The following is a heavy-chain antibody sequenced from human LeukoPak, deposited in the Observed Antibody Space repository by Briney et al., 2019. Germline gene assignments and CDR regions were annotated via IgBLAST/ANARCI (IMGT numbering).Heavy chain of an antibody. CDR3: AKGGVYSDYYFDY. J-gene: IGHJ4*02. V-gene: IGHV3-23*01. Sequence: GGSLRLSCAASGFPFSTYAMSWVRQAPGKGLEWVSVISGSGGDTYYADSVKGRFTISGDNSKNTVYLQMNSLRAEDTALYYCAKGGVYSDYYFDYWGQGTLVTVSS. D-gene: IGHD4-11*01. CDR1: GFPFSTYA. CDR2: ISGSGGDT.